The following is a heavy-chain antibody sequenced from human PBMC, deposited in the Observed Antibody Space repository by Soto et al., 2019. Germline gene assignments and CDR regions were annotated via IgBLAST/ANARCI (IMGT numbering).Heavy chain of an antibody. V-gene: IGHV3-33*01. CDR2: IWYDGSNK. Sequence: GGSLRLSCAASGFTFSSYGMHWVRQAPGKGLEWVAVIWYDGSNKYYADSVKGRFTISRDNSKNTLYLQMNSLRAEDTAVYYCARDQRYYDSSGYAFDYWGQGTLVTVS. CDR1: GFTFSSYG. CDR3: ARDQRYYDSSGYAFDY. D-gene: IGHD3-22*01. J-gene: IGHJ4*02.